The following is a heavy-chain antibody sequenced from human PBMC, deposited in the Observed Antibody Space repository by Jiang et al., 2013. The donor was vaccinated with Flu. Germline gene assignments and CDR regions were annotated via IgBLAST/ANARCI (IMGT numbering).Heavy chain of an antibody. CDR3: ARRLSGNYDF. CDR2: GDSDT. D-gene: IGHD1-26*01. J-gene: IGHJ4*02. V-gene: IGHV5-51*01. Sequence: GDSDTRYSPSFQGQVTISADKSITNAYLQWSSLKASDTAMYYCARRLSGNYDFWGQGTLVTVSS.